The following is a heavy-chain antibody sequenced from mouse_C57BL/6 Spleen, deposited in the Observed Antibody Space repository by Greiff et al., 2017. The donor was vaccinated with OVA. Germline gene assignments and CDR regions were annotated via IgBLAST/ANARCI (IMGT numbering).Heavy chain of an antibody. D-gene: IGHD1-1*01. CDR3: ARSYYYGSSPYYFDY. V-gene: IGHV14-2*01. Sequence: EVHLVESGAELVKPGASVKLSCTASGFNIKDYYMHWVKQRTEQGLEWIGRIDPEDGETKYAPKFQGKATITADTSSNTAYLQLSSLTSEDTAVYYCARSYYYGSSPYYFDYWGQGTTLTVSS. CDR1: GFNIKDYY. J-gene: IGHJ2*01. CDR2: IDPEDGET.